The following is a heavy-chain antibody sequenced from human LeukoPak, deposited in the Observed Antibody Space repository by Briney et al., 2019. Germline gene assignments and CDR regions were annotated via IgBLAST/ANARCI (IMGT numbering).Heavy chain of an antibody. V-gene: IGHV6-1*01. CDR3: ASSESGGYLFAY. D-gene: IGHD3-22*01. Sequence: SQTLSLTFAISGDSVSSNSATWNWIRQSPSRGLEWLGRTYYRSKWSNDYAVPVKSRITINPDTSKNLFSLQLNSVTPEDTAVYFCASSESGGYLFAYWGQGTLVTVSS. CDR2: TYYRSKWSN. J-gene: IGHJ4*02. CDR1: GDSVSSNSAT.